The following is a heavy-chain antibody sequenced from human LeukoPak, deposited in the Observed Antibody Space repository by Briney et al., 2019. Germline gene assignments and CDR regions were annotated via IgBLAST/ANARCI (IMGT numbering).Heavy chain of an antibody. Sequence: GGSLRLSCAASGFTFSSYAMSWVRQAPGKGLEWVSDISGSGRGGSTHYADSVKGRFTISRDNAKNSLYLQMNSLRAEDTAVYYCARVYLGPDAFDIWGQGTMVTVSS. V-gene: IGHV3-23*01. CDR1: GFTFSSYA. J-gene: IGHJ3*02. D-gene: IGHD2-2*01. CDR2: ISGSGRGGST. CDR3: ARVYLGPDAFDI.